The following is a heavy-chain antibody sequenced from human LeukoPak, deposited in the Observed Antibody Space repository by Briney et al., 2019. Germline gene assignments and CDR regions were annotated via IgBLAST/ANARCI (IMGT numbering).Heavy chain of an antibody. V-gene: IGHV1-2*02. CDR3: ARGEYVISGYRNDAFDF. D-gene: IGHD3-22*01. CDR2: INPNSGAT. J-gene: IGHJ3*01. CDR1: GYTFTGYY. Sequence: ASVKVSCKASGYTFTGYYMHWVRQAPGQGLEWMGWINPNSGATKYAQNFQGRVTMTRDTSISTAYMELSRLRSDDTAVDYCARGEYVISGYRNDAFDFWGQGTMVTVSS.